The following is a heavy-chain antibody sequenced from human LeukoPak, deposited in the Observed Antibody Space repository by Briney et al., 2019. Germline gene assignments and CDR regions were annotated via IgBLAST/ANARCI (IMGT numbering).Heavy chain of an antibody. CDR2: INAGNGNS. J-gene: IGHJ4*02. Sequence: GASVKVSCKASGYTFTSYYMHWVRQAPGQRLEWMGWINAGNGNSKYSQKFQGRVTITRDTSASTAYMELSSLRSEDTAVYYCARDPNYGDYGDWGQGTLVTVSS. D-gene: IGHD4-17*01. CDR1: GYTFTSYY. V-gene: IGHV1-3*01. CDR3: ARDPNYGDYGD.